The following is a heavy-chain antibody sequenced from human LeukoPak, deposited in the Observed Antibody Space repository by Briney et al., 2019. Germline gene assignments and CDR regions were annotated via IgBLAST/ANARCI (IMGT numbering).Heavy chain of an antibody. Sequence: GSLRLSCAASGFTFSDYYMSWIRQAPGKGLEWVSYISSSGSTIYYADSVKGRFTISRDNAKNSLYLQMNSLRAEDTAVYCCAREYYYDSSGYCWGQGTLVTVSS. V-gene: IGHV3-11*04. CDR3: AREYYYDSSGYC. D-gene: IGHD3-22*01. CDR2: ISSSGSTI. CDR1: GFTFSDYY. J-gene: IGHJ4*02.